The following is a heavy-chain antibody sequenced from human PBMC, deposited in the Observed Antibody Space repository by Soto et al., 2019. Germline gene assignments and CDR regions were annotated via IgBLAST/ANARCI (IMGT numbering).Heavy chain of an antibody. CDR3: AIFHSYYDSSGYYYNWFDP. Sequence: SETLSLTCAVSGGSISSGGYSWSWIRQPPGKGLEWIGYIYHSGSTYYNPSLKSRVTISVDRSKNQFSLKLSSVTAADTAVYYCAIFHSYYDSSGYYYNWFDPWGQGTLVTVSS. J-gene: IGHJ5*02. V-gene: IGHV4-30-2*01. D-gene: IGHD3-22*01. CDR2: IYHSGST. CDR1: GGSISSGGYS.